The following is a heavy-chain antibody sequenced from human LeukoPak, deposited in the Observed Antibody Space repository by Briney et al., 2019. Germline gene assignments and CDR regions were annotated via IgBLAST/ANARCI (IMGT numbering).Heavy chain of an antibody. CDR3: ARGGDFGYSYGGYYYMDV. J-gene: IGHJ6*03. CDR1: GFTFSSYD. V-gene: IGHV3-13*01. Sequence: GGSLRLSCAASGFTFSSYDMHWVRQATGKRLEWVSTIGTAGDTYYLDSVKGRFTISRENDKNSLYLQMNNLTAGDTAVYYCARGGDFGYSYGGYYYMDVWGKGTTVIVSS. D-gene: IGHD5-18*01. CDR2: IGTAGDT.